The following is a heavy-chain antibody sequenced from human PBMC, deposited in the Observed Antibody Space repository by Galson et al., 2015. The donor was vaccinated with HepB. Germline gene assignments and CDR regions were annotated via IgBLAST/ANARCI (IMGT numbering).Heavy chain of an antibody. CDR1: GFTFSSYG. CDR2: IWYDGSNK. J-gene: IGHJ3*02. CDR3: TKGEQWLVPLGAFDI. Sequence: SLRLSCAASGFTFSSYGMHWVRQAPGTGLEWVAVIWYDGSNKYYADSVKGRFTISRDNSKNTLYLQMNSLRAEDTAVYYCTKGEQWLVPLGAFDIWGQGTMVTVSS. D-gene: IGHD6-19*01. V-gene: IGHV3-33*06.